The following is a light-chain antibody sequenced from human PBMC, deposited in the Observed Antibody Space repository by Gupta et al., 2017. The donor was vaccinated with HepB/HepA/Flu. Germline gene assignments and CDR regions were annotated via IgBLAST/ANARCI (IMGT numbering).Light chain of an antibody. CDR2: SNN. Sequence: QSVLTQPPSASGPPGQRVTLSCSGSSSNIGSNTVNWYQQPPGTAPKLLIYSNNTRPSGVPDRFSGSKSGTSASLAISGLQSEDEADYYCAAWDDSLNGVVFGGGTKLTVL. J-gene: IGLJ2*01. V-gene: IGLV1-44*01. CDR1: SSNIGSNT. CDR3: AAWDDSLNGVV.